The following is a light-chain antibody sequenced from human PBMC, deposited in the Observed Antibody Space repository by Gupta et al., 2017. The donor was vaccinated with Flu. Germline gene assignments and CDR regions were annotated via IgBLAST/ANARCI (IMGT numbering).Light chain of an antibody. CDR3: QSYDSSNHWV. J-gene: IGLJ3*02. CDR1: SGSIVSNY. CDR2: EDN. Sequence: VTISCTRISGSIVSNYVQCYQQRPGTAPTTVIYEDNQRPSGVPDRFSGSIDSSSNSASLTISGLKTEDEADYYCQSYDSSNHWVFGGGTKLTVL. V-gene: IGLV6-57*03.